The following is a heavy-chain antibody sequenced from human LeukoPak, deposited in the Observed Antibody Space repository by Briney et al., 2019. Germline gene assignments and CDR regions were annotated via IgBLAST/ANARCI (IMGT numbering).Heavy chain of an antibody. CDR3: AKGLRLLEDCSSTSCYVDAFDI. CDR2: IYSGGST. J-gene: IGHJ3*02. V-gene: IGHV3-53*01. D-gene: IGHD2-2*01. CDR1: GFTVSSNY. Sequence: QPGGSLRLSCAASGFTVSSNYMTWVRQAPGKGLEWVSVIYSGGSTYYADSVKGRFTVSRDNSKNTLYLQMNSLRAEDTAVYYCAKGLRLLEDCSSTSCYVDAFDIWGQGTMVTVSS.